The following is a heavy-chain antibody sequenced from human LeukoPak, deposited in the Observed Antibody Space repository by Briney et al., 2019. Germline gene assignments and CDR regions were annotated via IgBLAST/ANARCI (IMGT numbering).Heavy chain of an antibody. CDR2: IGASGDNT. Sequence: EVQLLESGGGLIQPGGSLRPSCAASGFTFSSYAWSWVRQAPGKGLEWVSGIGASGDNTYYADSVKGRFTISRDNSKNTLFVQMNSLRAEDTAVYYCANVAAAKFYYFDYWGQGTLVTVSS. D-gene: IGHD2-21*01. CDR3: ANVAAAKFYYFDY. J-gene: IGHJ4*02. V-gene: IGHV3-23*01. CDR1: GFTFSSYA.